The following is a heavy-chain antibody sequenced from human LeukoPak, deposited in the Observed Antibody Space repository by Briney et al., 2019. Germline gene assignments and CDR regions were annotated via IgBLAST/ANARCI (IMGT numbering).Heavy chain of an antibody. CDR1: GGSISSYY. D-gene: IGHD6-13*01. Sequence: PSETLSLTCTVSGGSISSYYWSWIRQPPGKGLEWIGYIYYSGSTNYNPSLKSRVTILVDTSKNQFSLKLSSVTAADTAVYYCARDLVAAAPHNDAFDIWGQGTMVTVSS. CDR2: IYYSGST. CDR3: ARDLVAAAPHNDAFDI. J-gene: IGHJ3*02. V-gene: IGHV4-59*01.